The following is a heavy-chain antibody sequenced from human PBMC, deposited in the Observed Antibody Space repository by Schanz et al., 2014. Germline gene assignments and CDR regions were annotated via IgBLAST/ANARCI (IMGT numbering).Heavy chain of an antibody. CDR3: ARKTDSSGTGDS. D-gene: IGHD6-19*01. CDR2: IYSGGDT. Sequence: EVQLVESGGGLVQPGGSLRLSCAASGFSVSSNFMTWVRQAPGKGLEWVSLIYSGGDTNYAGSVKGRFTISRDGSKNTLYLQMNSLRAEDTAVYYCARKTDSSGTGDSWGQGTLVTVSS. J-gene: IGHJ4*02. V-gene: IGHV3-66*01. CDR1: GFSVSSNF.